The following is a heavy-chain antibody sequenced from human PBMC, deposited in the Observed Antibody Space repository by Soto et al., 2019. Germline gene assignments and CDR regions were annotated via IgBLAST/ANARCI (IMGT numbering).Heavy chain of an antibody. CDR1: GFTFSSYA. CDR3: AKDPTPADLSRYRTNGVCYRY. CDR2: ISGSGGST. D-gene: IGHD2-8*01. Sequence: GGSLRLSCAASGFTFSSYAMSWVRQAPGKGLEWVSAISGSGGSTYYADSVKGRFTISRDNSKNTLYLQMNSLRAEDTAVYYCAKDPTPADLSRYRTNGVCYRYWGQGPFVTVSS. J-gene: IGHJ4*02. V-gene: IGHV3-23*01.